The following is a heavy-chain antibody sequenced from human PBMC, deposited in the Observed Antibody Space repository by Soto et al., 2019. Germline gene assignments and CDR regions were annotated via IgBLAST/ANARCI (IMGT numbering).Heavy chain of an antibody. CDR3: ARAFGYRSGGSCYQYYFDY. D-gene: IGHD2-15*01. CDR2: IIPILGIA. J-gene: IGHJ4*02. Sequence: QVQLVQSGAEVKKPGSSVKVSCKASGGTFGSYTISWVRQAPGQGLEWMGRIIPILGIANYAQKFQGRVTITADKSTSTAYMELSSQRSEDTAVYYCARAFGYRSGGSCYQYYFDYWGQGTLVTVSS. CDR1: GGTFGSYT. V-gene: IGHV1-69*02.